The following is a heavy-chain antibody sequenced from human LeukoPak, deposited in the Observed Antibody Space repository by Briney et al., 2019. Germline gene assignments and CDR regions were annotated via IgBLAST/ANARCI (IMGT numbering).Heavy chain of an antibody. CDR3: ARGYYDFDY. D-gene: IGHD1-26*01. J-gene: IGHJ4*02. CDR1: GFTFSSYI. V-gene: IGHV3-48*01. Sequence: GSLRLSCAASGFTFSSYIMNWVRQAPGKGLEWVSYISSSSSTIYYADSVKGRFTVSRDNAKNSLYLQMNSLRAEDTAVYYCARGYYDFDYWGQGTLVTGPS. CDR2: ISSSSSTI.